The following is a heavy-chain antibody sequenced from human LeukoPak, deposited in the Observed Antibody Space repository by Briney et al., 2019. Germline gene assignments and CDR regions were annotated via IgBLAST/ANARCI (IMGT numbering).Heavy chain of an antibody. Sequence: SETLSLTCTVSGGSVSSGSYYWSWIRQPPGKGLEWIGYIYYSGSTNYNPSLKSRVTISVDTSKNQFSLKLSSVTAADTAVYYCARAQPTMVRGVYFVYWGQGTLVTVSS. V-gene: IGHV4-61*01. D-gene: IGHD3-10*01. J-gene: IGHJ4*02. CDR1: GGSVSSGSYY. CDR3: ARAQPTMVRGVYFVY. CDR2: IYYSGST.